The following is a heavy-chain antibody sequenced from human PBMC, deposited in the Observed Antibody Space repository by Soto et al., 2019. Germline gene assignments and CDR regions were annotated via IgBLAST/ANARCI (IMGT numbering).Heavy chain of an antibody. Sequence: QVQLQQWGAGLLKPSETLSLTCAVYGGSFSGYYWSWIRQPPGQGLEWIGEINHSGSTNYNPSLKSRVTKSVDTSKNQFSLKLSSVTAADTAVYYCAMTTVTLYYFDYWGQGTLVTVSS. D-gene: IGHD4-17*01. CDR3: AMTTVTLYYFDY. CDR2: INHSGST. J-gene: IGHJ4*02. V-gene: IGHV4-34*01. CDR1: GGSFSGYY.